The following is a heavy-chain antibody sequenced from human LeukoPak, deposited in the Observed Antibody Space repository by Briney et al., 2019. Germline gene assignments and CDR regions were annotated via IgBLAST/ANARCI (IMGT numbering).Heavy chain of an antibody. CDR2: IYSGGRT. CDR1: GFTFSSYA. V-gene: IGHV3-53*01. J-gene: IGHJ4*02. Sequence: GGSLRLSCAASGFTFSSYAMTWVRQAPGRGLQWVSLIYSGGRTYYADSVKGRFTISRDNSKNTLYLQMNSLRAEDTAVYYCARNMAAAALIFDHWGQGTLVTVSS. D-gene: IGHD2-15*01. CDR3: ARNMAAAALIFDH.